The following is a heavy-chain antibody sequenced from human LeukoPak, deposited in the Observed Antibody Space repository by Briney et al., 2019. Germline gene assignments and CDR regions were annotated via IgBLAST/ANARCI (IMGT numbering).Heavy chain of an antibody. D-gene: IGHD4-17*01. V-gene: IGHV4-59*08. CDR3: ARQGYGDEPYYFDY. Sequence: NPSETLSLTCTVSGGSISIYYWSWIRQPPGKGLEWIGYIYYSGSTNYNPSLKSRVTISVDTSKNQFSLKLSSVTAADTAVYYCARQGYGDEPYYFDYWGQGTLVTVSS. J-gene: IGHJ4*02. CDR2: IYYSGST. CDR1: GGSISIYY.